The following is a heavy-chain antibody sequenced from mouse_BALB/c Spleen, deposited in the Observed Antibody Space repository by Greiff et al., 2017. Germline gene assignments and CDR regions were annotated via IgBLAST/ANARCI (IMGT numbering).Heavy chain of an antibody. Sequence: VKLVESGPELVRPGVSVKISCKGSSYTFTDYAMHWVKQSHAKSLEWIGVISTYYGNTNYNQKFKGKATMTVDKSSSTAYMELARLTSEDSAVYYCARSPTTATDWFAYWGQGTLVTVSA. CDR3: ARSPTTATDWFAY. D-gene: IGHD1-2*01. V-gene: IGHV1-67*01. CDR2: ISTYYGNT. CDR1: SYTFTDYA. J-gene: IGHJ3*01.